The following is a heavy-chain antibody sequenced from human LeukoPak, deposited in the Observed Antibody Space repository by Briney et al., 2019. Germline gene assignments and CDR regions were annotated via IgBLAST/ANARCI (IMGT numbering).Heavy chain of an antibody. CDR1: GGTFSSYA. Sequence: GASVKVSCKASGGTFSSYAISWVRQAPGQGLEWMGWINPNGDTIYAQQFRGRVTMNRDTSISTAYMEVSRLASDDTAVFYCARDLGAVAGTKNAFDIWGQGTMVTVSS. CDR2: INPNGDT. V-gene: IGHV1-2*02. J-gene: IGHJ3*02. D-gene: IGHD6-19*01. CDR3: ARDLGAVAGTKNAFDI.